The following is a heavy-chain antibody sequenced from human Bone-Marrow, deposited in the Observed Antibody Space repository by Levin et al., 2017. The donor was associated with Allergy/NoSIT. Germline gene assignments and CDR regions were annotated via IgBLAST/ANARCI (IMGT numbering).Heavy chain of an antibody. D-gene: IGHD2-15*01. CDR1: GGSVRSGSYY. V-gene: IGHV4-61*01. CDR3: ARDTVCTDGSCSLGNLRYFDL. Sequence: SETLSLTCTVSGGSVRSGSYYWSWIRQPPGKGLEWIGYIYYTGSTNYNPSLKSRVTISVDSSKNQFSLRLRSVTAADTAVYYCARDTVCTDGSCSLGNLRYFDLWGRGTLVTVSS. J-gene: IGHJ2*01. CDR2: IYYTGST.